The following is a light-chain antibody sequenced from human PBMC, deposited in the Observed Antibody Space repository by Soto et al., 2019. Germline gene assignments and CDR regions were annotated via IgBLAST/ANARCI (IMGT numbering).Light chain of an antibody. J-gene: IGKJ1*01. V-gene: IGKV3-20*01. Sequence: IVLTQSPGTLSLSPGERANLSCRASQSVSNNYLAWYQQKPGQAPRLLIYGASNRATGIPDRFSGSGSGTEFTLTISSLQPDDFATYYCQQYNSYPWTFGQGTKVDI. CDR1: QSVSNNY. CDR2: GAS. CDR3: QQYNSYPWT.